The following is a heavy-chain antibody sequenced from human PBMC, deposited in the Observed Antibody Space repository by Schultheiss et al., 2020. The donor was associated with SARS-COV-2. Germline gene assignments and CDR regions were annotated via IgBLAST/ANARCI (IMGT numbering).Heavy chain of an antibody. D-gene: IGHD3-22*01. V-gene: IGHV3-73*01. J-gene: IGHJ4*02. Sequence: GGSLRLSCAASVFTFSGSAMHWVRQASGKGLEWVGRIRSKANSYATAYAASVKGRFTISRDDSKNTAYLQMNSLRAEDTAVYYCAKTSPIITMIVVVITYFDYWGQGTLVTVSS. CDR1: VFTFSGSA. CDR2: IRSKANSYAT. CDR3: AKTSPIITMIVVVITYFDY.